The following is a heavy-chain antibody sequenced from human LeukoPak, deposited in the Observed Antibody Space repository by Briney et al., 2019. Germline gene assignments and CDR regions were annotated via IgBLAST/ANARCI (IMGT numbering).Heavy chain of an antibody. CDR2: IDSGGSTT. V-gene: IGHV3-23*03. CDR3: VKGSSTTTRHFDP. Sequence: GGSLRLSCVASGFIFSSYSMGWVRQGPGKGLKWVSLIDSGGSTTYFADSVKGRFTMSRDNFKNTLYLRMYRLRAEDTAVYYCVKGSSTTTRHFDPWGQGTPVTVSS. J-gene: IGHJ5*02. D-gene: IGHD1-1*01. CDR1: GFIFSSYS.